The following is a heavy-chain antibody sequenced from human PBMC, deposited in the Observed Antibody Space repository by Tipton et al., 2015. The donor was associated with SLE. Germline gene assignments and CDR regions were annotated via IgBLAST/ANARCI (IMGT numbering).Heavy chain of an antibody. CDR3: ARLGAGRSVTPDWFDP. CDR1: GYSFTNYW. Sequence: QSGAEVKKPGESLKISCKASGYSFTNYWIAWVRQMPGKGLEWMGVIYPGDSDTRYSPSFQGQVTISADRSISTAYLQWSSLTASGSAMYYCARLGAGRSVTPDWFDPWGQGTLVTVSS. V-gene: IGHV5-51*03. D-gene: IGHD4/OR15-4a*01. J-gene: IGHJ5*02. CDR2: IYPGDSDT.